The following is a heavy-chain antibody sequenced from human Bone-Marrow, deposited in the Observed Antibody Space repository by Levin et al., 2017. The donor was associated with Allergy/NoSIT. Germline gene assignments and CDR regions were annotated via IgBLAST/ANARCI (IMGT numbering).Heavy chain of an antibody. D-gene: IGHD3-3*01. CDR3: TTDWGEEFLGTIGDY. CDR1: GFTFGDYA. V-gene: IGHV3-49*03. CDR2: IRSKAYGGTT. Sequence: GGSLRLSCTASGFTFGDYAMSWFRQAPGKGLEWVGFIRSKAYGGTTDYAAPVKGRFTISRDDSKNTLYLQMNSLKTEDTAVYYCTTDWGEEFLGTIGDYWGQGTLVTVSS. J-gene: IGHJ4*02.